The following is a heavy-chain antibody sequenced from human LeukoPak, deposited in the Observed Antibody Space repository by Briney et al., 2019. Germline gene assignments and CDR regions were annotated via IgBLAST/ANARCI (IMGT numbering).Heavy chain of an antibody. Sequence: GWSLRLSCAASGFTFSSYAMHWVRQAPGKGLEWVAVISYDGSNKYYADSVKGRFTISRDNSKNTLYLQMNSLRAEDTAVYYCARGPHWATFDYWGQGTLVTVSS. V-gene: IGHV3-30-3*01. D-gene: IGHD3-16*01. J-gene: IGHJ4*02. CDR2: ISYDGSNK. CDR1: GFTFSSYA. CDR3: ARGPHWATFDY.